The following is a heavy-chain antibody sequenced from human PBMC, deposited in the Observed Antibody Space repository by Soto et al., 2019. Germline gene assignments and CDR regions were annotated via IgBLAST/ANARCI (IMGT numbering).Heavy chain of an antibody. D-gene: IGHD5-18*01. V-gene: IGHV1-2*04. CDR1: GYTFTGYY. J-gene: IGHJ6*02. CDR3: ARDWKKYSYGSGPIYSYYGMAV. Sequence: GASVKVSCKASGYTFTGYYMHWVRQAPGQGLEWMGWINPNSGGTNYAQKFQGWVTMTRDTSISTAYMELSRLRSDDTAVYYCARDWKKYSYGSGPIYSYYGMAVWGQGPTVTVPS. CDR2: INPNSGGT.